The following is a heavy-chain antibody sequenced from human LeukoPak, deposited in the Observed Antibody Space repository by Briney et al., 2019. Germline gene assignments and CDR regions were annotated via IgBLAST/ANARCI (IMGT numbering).Heavy chain of an antibody. V-gene: IGHV4-31*11. CDR1: GGSFSGYY. CDR2: IYYSGST. Sequence: PSETLSLTCAVYGGSFSGYYWSWIRQHPGKGLEWIGYIYYSGSTYYNPSLKSRVTISVDTSKNQFSLKLSSVTAADTAVYYCARARPRGNYYDSSGYSDLFDYWGQGTLVTVSS. CDR3: ARARPRGNYYDSSGYSDLFDY. D-gene: IGHD3-22*01. J-gene: IGHJ4*02.